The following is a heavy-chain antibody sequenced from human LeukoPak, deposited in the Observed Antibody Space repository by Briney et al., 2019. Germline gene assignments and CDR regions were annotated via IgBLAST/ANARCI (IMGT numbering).Heavy chain of an antibody. D-gene: IGHD3-22*01. Sequence: ASVKVSCKASGYTFTGYYMHWVRQAPGQGLEWMGWINPNSGGTNYAQKFQGRVTMARDTSISTAYMELSRLRSDDTAVYYCASTSRQDSSGYYSTEDYYYGMDVWGQGTTVTVSS. V-gene: IGHV1-2*02. J-gene: IGHJ6*02. CDR1: GYTFTGYY. CDR3: ASTSRQDSSGYYSTEDYYYGMDV. CDR2: INPNSGGT.